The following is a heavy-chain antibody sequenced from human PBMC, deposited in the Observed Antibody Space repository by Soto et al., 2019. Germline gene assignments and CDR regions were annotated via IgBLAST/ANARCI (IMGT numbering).Heavy chain of an antibody. CDR1: GFVFSSYA. CDR3: AREISQDYGDRLYGMDV. CDR2: ISGSGGTT. J-gene: IGHJ6*02. D-gene: IGHD4-17*01. Sequence: EVLLLESGGGLVQPGGSLRLSCAASGFVFSSYAMSWVRQAPGKGLEWVSAISGSGGTTYYADSVKGRLTISRDNPKNTLYLQMNSLRAEDTAVYYCAREISQDYGDRLYGMDVWGQGTTVTVSS. V-gene: IGHV3-23*01.